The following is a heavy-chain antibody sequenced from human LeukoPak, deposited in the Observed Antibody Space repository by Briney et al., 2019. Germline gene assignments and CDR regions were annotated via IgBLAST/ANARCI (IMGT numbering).Heavy chain of an antibody. J-gene: IGHJ4*02. V-gene: IGHV3-23*01. D-gene: IGHD6-13*01. Sequence: ETLSLTCTVSGGSISSYFWSWVRQAPGKGLEWVSAISGSGDSTYYGDSVKGRFTISRDNSKNTLYLQMNSLRAEDTAVYYCAKTRPLDSSSWSHGDYWGQGTLVTVSS. CDR1: GGSISSYF. CDR3: AKTRPLDSSSWSHGDY. CDR2: ISGSGDST.